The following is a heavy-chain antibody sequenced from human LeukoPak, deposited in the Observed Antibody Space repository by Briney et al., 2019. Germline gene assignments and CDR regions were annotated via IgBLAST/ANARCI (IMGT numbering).Heavy chain of an antibody. D-gene: IGHD3-22*01. J-gene: IGHJ4*02. Sequence: GGSLRLSCAASGFTFSSYGMSWVRQAPGKGLEWVSAISGSGGSTYYADSVKGRFTISRDNSKNTLYLQMNSLRAEDTAVYYCAREITMIANRRPFDYWGQGTLVTVSS. CDR3: AREITMIANRRPFDY. CDR2: ISGSGGST. V-gene: IGHV3-23*01. CDR1: GFTFSSYG.